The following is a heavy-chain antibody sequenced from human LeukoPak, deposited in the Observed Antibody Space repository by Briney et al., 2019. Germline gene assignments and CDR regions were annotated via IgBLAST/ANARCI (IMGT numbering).Heavy chain of an antibody. CDR3: ARDNSVGDNAWWFDP. CDR1: GYTFTSYY. CDR2: INPTGGST. D-gene: IGHD1-26*01. V-gene: IGHV1-46*01. J-gene: IGHJ5*02. Sequence: GASVTVSCKASGYTFTSYYMHWVRQAPGQGLEWMGLINPTGGSTGYAQKFQGRVTMTRDMSTSTDYMELSSLRSEDTAIYYCARDNSVGDNAWWFDPWGQGTLLTVSS.